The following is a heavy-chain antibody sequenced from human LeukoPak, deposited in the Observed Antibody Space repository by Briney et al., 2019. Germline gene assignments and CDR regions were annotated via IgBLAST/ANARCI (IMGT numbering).Heavy chain of an antibody. D-gene: IGHD2-15*01. CDR3: ARGFLYCSGGSCFPDAFDI. CDR2: IWYDGSNK. V-gene: IGHV3-33*01. CDR1: GFTFSSYG. Sequence: PGGSLRLSCAASGFTFSSYGMHWVRQAPGKGLEWVAVIWYDGSNKYYADSVKGRFTISRDNSKNTLYLQMNSLRAEDTAVYYCARGFLYCSGGSCFPDAFDIWGRGTMVTVSS. J-gene: IGHJ3*02.